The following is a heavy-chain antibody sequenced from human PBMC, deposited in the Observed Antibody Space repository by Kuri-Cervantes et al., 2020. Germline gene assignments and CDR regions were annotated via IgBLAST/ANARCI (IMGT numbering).Heavy chain of an antibody. D-gene: IGHD2-15*01. CDR1: GFTFSSYW. CDR2: VNRHGSSSST. Sequence: GGSLRLSCAASGFTFSSYWMHWVRQAPGKGLIWVSRVNRHGSSSSTTYADSVKGRFTISRDNAKNTLYLQMNSLRAEDTAVYYCARYWAQIGKFYFDSWGQGNLVTVSS. J-gene: IGHJ4*02. CDR3: ARYWAQIGKFYFDS. V-gene: IGHV3-74*01.